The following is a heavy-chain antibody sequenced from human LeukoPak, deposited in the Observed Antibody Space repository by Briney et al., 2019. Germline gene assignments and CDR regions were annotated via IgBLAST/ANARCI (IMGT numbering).Heavy chain of an antibody. CDR2: TYYRSKWYN. Sequence: SQTLSLTCATSGDSLSSNSAAWNWIRQSPSRGLEWLGRTYYRSKWYNDYAVSVKSRITINPDTSKNQFSLQLNSVTPEDTAVYYCARDPSYSSSWYGAVAFDIWGQGTMVTVSS. CDR1: GDSLSSNSAA. D-gene: IGHD6-13*01. CDR3: ARDPSYSSSWYGAVAFDI. V-gene: IGHV6-1*01. J-gene: IGHJ3*02.